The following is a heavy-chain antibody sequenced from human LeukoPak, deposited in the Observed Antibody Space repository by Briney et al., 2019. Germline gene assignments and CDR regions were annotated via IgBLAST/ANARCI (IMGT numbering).Heavy chain of an antibody. CDR1: GFTFSTYA. D-gene: IGHD3-3*01. Sequence: PGGSLRLSCAASGFTFSTYAIHWARQAPGKGLEWVALISSDGKNKHYADSVKGRFTISRDNSKNTLYLQMNSLRAEDTAVYYCAREAPITIFGVVISYYYYYYMDVWGKGTTVTVSS. CDR3: AREAPITIFGVVISYYYYYYMDV. J-gene: IGHJ6*03. V-gene: IGHV3-30*04. CDR2: ISSDGKNK.